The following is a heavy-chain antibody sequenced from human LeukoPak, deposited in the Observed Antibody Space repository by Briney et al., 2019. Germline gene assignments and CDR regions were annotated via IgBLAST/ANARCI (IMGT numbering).Heavy chain of an antibody. CDR2: INPNSGGT. CDR3: ARAGYSSSSSFDY. D-gene: IGHD6-6*01. CDR1: GYTFTGYY. J-gene: IGHJ4*02. Sequence: EASVKVSCKASGYTFTGYYMHWVRQAPGQGLEWMGWINPNSGGTNYAQKFQGRVTMTRDTSISTAYMELSRLRSDDTAVYYCARAGYSSSSSFDYWGQGTLVTVSS. V-gene: IGHV1-2*02.